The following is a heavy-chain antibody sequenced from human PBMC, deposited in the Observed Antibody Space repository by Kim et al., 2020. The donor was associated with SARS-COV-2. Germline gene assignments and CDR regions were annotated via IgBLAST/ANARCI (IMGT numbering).Heavy chain of an antibody. J-gene: IGHJ4*02. V-gene: IGHV1-2*02. D-gene: IGHD3-22*01. CDR3: ARERGHYYDSSGYCY. CDR1: GYTFTGYY. Sequence: ASVKVSCKASGYTFTGYYMHWVRQAPGQGLEWMGWINPNSGGTNYAQKFQGRVTMTRDTSISTAYMELSRLRSDDTAVYYCARERGHYYDSSGYCYWGQGTLVTVSS. CDR2: INPNSGGT.